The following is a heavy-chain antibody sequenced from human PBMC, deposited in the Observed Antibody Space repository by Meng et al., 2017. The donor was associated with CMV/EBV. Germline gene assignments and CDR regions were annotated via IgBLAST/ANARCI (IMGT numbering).Heavy chain of an antibody. CDR1: GFTFSSYE. J-gene: IGHJ4*02. CDR2: ISSSGSTI. CDR3: ARDKATMVRGVLDY. Sequence: SLKISCAASGFTFSSYEMNWVRQAPGKGLEWVSYISSSGSTIYYADSVKGRFTISRDNAKNSLYLQMNSLRAEDTAVYYCARDKATMVRGVLDYWGQGTLVTVSS. V-gene: IGHV3-48*03. D-gene: IGHD3-10*01.